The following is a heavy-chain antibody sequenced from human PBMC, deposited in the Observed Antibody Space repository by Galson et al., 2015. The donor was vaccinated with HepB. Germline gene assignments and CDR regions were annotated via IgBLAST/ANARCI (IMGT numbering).Heavy chain of an antibody. V-gene: IGHV1-46*01. CDR2: INPSGGST. J-gene: IGHJ4*02. D-gene: IGHD2-15*01. CDR3: ARETYCSGGSCYSGWD. Sequence: QSGAEVKKPGESLKISCKASGYTFTSYYMHWVRQAPGQGLEWMGIINPSGGSTSYAQKFQGRVTMTRDTSTSTVYMELSSLRSEDTAVYYCARETYCSGGSCYSGWDWGQGTLVTVSS. CDR1: GYTFTSYY.